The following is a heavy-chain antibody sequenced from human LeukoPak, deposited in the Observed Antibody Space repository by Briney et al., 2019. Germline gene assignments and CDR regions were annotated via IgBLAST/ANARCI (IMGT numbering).Heavy chain of an antibody. D-gene: IGHD2-15*01. CDR1: GYTFTGNY. J-gene: IGHJ4*02. CDR2: INPNSGGT. CDR3: ARDCSGGSCWNDY. V-gene: IGHV1-2*02. Sequence: GASVKVSCKASGYTFTGNYMHWVRQAPGQGLEWMGWINPNSGGTNYAQKFQGRVTMTRDTSISTAYMELGRLRSDDTAVYYCARDCSGGSCWNDYWGQGTLVTVSS.